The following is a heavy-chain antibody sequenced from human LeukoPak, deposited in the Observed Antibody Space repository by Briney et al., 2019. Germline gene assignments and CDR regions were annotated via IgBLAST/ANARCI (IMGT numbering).Heavy chain of an antibody. CDR2: ISGSGGST. V-gene: IGHV3-23*01. Sequence: PGGSLRLSCAASGFTFSSYAMSWVRQAPGKGLEWVSAISGSGGSTYYADSVKGRFTVSRDNSKNTLYLQMNSLRAEDTAVYYCASWDTVTYYFDYWGQGTLVTVSS. CDR3: ASWDTVTYYFDY. J-gene: IGHJ4*02. CDR1: GFTFSSYA. D-gene: IGHD4-17*01.